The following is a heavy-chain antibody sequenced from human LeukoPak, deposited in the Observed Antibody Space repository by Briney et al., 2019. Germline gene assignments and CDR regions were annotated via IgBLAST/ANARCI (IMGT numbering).Heavy chain of an antibody. V-gene: IGHV4-38-2*02. CDR3: ARGITHPYYFDY. CDR2: IYHSGST. Sequence: SETLSLTCTVSGYSISSGYYWGWIRQPPGKGLEWIGSIYHSGSTYYNPSLKSRTTISVDTSKNQFSLKLSSVTAADTAVYYCARGITHPYYFDYWGQGTLVTVSS. J-gene: IGHJ4*02. CDR1: GYSISSGYY. D-gene: IGHD1-20*01.